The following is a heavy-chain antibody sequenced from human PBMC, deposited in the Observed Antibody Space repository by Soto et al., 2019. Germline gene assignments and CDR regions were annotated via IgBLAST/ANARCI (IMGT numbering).Heavy chain of an antibody. V-gene: IGHV1-2*04. CDR3: ARGTPIIYWYFDL. Sequence: QVQLVQSGAEVKKPGASVKVSCNASRYAFTGYYMHWVRQAPGQGLEWMGWINPNSGGTNYAQKFQGWVTMTRDSSISTAYMELSRLRSDDTAVYYCARGTPIIYWYFDLWGRGTLVTVSS. J-gene: IGHJ2*01. D-gene: IGHD5-12*01. CDR1: RYAFTGYY. CDR2: INPNSGGT.